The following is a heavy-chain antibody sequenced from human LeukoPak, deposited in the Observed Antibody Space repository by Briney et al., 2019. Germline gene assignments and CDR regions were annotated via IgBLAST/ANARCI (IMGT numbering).Heavy chain of an antibody. D-gene: IGHD6-19*01. CDR3: ASTRRAAVAGRFDS. J-gene: IGHJ4*02. Sequence: SETLSLTCTVSGGSFSSYYWSWIRQPPGKGLEWIGYIYHSGNTNYSPSLESRVTMSVDESKNQFSLRVHFVSAADTAVYYCASTRRAAVAGRFDSWGQGTLVTVSS. CDR2: IYHSGNT. V-gene: IGHV4-4*09. CDR1: GGSFSSYY.